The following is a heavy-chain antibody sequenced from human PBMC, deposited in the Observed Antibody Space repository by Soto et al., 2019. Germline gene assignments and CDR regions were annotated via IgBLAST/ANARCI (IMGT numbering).Heavy chain of an antibody. J-gene: IGHJ6*02. Sequence: GGSLRLSCAASGFTFSSYAMHWVRQAPGKGLEWVAVISYDGSNKYYADSVKGRFTISRDNSKNTLYLQMNSLRAEDTAVYYCARDAEKRLFNYYYGMDVWGQGTTVTVSS. D-gene: IGHD1-1*01. CDR1: GFTFSSYA. CDR3: ARDAEKRLFNYYYGMDV. V-gene: IGHV3-30-3*01. CDR2: ISYDGSNK.